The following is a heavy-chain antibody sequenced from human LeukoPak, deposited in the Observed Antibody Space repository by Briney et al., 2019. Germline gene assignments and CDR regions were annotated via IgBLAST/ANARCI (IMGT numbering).Heavy chain of an antibody. J-gene: IGHJ4*02. CDR1: GGSFSGYY. CDR3: ARGSIAARMGLDY. Sequence: SETLSLTCAVYGGSFSGYYWGWIRQPPGKGLEWIGEINHSGSTNYNPSLKSRVTISVDTSKNQFSLKLSSVTAADTAVYYCARGSIAARMGLDYWGQGTLVTVSS. V-gene: IGHV4-34*01. CDR2: INHSGST. D-gene: IGHD6-6*01.